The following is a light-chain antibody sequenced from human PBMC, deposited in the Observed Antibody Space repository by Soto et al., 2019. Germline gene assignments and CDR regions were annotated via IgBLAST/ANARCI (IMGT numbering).Light chain of an antibody. V-gene: IGKV3-11*01. Sequence: EIVLTQSPATLSLSPGERATLSCSASRNIRNHLAWYQHKSGASPRLLISDASNRATGVTVRFSGSGSGTDFTLTISSLEPADFAVYSCQQRDTWPPFTFGPGTKVEIK. J-gene: IGKJ3*01. CDR1: RNIRNH. CDR3: QQRDTWPPFT. CDR2: DAS.